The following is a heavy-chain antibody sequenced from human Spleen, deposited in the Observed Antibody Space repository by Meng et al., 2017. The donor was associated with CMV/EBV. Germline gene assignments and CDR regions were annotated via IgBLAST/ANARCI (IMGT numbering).Heavy chain of an antibody. J-gene: IGHJ6*02. Sequence: GGSLRLSCAASGFTVSSNYMSWVRQAPGKGLEWVSVIYSGGSTYYADSVKGRFTISRDNSKNTLYLQMNSLRAEDTAVYYCARDGKGYYYGMDVWGQGTTVTSP. CDR3: ARDGKGYYYGMDV. D-gene: IGHD1-26*01. CDR2: IYSGGST. CDR1: GFTVSSNY. V-gene: IGHV3-53*01.